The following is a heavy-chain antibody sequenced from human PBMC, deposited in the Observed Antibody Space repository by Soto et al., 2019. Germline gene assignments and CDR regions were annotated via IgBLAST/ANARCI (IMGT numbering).Heavy chain of an antibody. CDR1: GYSFTNYW. CDR2: IYPGDSHA. V-gene: IGHV5-51*01. J-gene: IGHJ4*02. Sequence: RESLKISCKGSGYSFTNYWIGWVRQMPGKGLEWMGIIYPGDSHAIYSPSFQGQVTMSADKSISTAYLQWSSLKASDTAMYYCARVRGVATFDYWGQGTLVTVSS. CDR3: ARVRGVATFDY. D-gene: IGHD5-12*01.